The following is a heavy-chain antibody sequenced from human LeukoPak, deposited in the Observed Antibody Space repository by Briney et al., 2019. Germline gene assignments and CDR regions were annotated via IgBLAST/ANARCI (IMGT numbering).Heavy chain of an antibody. Sequence: GGSLRLSSAASGFTFSGYSMNWVRQAPGKGLYWVSSISSSSSYIYDADTVKGRVTIYSDNAKNSLYLQMNSLRAEGTAVYYCARESTISGENYWGQGTLVTVSS. V-gene: IGHV3-21*01. CDR2: ISSSSSYI. CDR3: ARESTISGENY. CDR1: GFTFSGYS. J-gene: IGHJ4*02. D-gene: IGHD3-9*01.